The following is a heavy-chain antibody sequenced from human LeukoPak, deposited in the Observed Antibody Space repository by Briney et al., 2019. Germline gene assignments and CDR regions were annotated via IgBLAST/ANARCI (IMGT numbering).Heavy chain of an antibody. CDR1: GGSISGYH. D-gene: IGHD5-12*01. CDR3: ARGGGYASPIGY. CDR2: IYYSGST. Sequence: SETLSLTCTVSGGSISGYHWSWFRQPPGKGLGWIGYIYYSGSTNYNPSLKSRVTISVDTSKNQFSLKLSSVTAADTAVYYCARGGGYASPIGYWGQGALVTVSS. V-gene: IGHV4-59*01. J-gene: IGHJ4*02.